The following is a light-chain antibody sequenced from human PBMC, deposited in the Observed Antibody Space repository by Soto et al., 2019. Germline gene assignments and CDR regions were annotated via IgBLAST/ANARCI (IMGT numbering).Light chain of an antibody. J-gene: IGKJ2*01. CDR2: GTS. CDR3: QQYNTWYT. V-gene: IGKV3-15*01. CDR1: QSLSSN. Sequence: EIVMTQSPATLSVSPGERATLSCRASQSLSSNLAWYQQKPGQAPRLLIYGTSTRATGIPARFSGSGSETEFTLTISSLQSEDFAVYYCQQYNTWYTFGQGTKLEIK.